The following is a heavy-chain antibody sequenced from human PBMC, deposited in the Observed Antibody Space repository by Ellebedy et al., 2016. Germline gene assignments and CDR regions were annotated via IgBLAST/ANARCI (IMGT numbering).Heavy chain of an antibody. CDR2: INPTGDGT. CDR1: GYTFTSYG. D-gene: IGHD3-16*01. J-gene: IGHJ4*02. V-gene: IGHV1-46*01. Sequence: ASVKVSCKASGYTFTSYGFTWVRQAPGQGLEWMGFINPTGDGTKYAQRFRGRVTMTRDTSTGTVYMELISLLSDETAVYYCVRDLKGPTGFGYWGQGTLVSVSS. CDR3: VRDLKGPTGFGY.